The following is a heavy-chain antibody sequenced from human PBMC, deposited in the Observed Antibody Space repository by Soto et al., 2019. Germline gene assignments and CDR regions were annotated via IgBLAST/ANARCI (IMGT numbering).Heavy chain of an antibody. J-gene: IGHJ4*02. D-gene: IGHD6-19*01. Sequence: ASVKVSCKASGYTFSDFYLHWVRQAPGHGLEWVGWINPTRGGTNYAQKFRDRVTVTADPSISTAYMEFSRLSSDDTAVYYCAKGVTAAPSGWLSHFDTGGQGTVVPVSS. CDR1: GYTFSDFY. V-gene: IGHV1-2*02. CDR3: AKGVTAAPSGWLSHFDT. CDR2: INPTRGGT.